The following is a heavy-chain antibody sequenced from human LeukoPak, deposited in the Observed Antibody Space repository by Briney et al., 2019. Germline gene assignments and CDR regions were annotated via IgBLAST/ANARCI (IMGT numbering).Heavy chain of an antibody. CDR2: INWNGGST. J-gene: IGHJ5*02. Sequence: GGSLRLPCAASGFTFDDYGMSWVRQAPGKGLEWVSGINWNGGSTGYADSVKGRFTISRDNAKNSLYLQINSLRAEDTALYYCARVSYYYDSSGYPPWFDPWGQGTLVTVSS. CDR1: GFTFDDYG. CDR3: ARVSYYYDSSGYPPWFDP. V-gene: IGHV3-20*04. D-gene: IGHD3-22*01.